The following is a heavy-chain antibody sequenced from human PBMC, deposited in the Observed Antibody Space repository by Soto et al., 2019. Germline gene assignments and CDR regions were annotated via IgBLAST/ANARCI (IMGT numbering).Heavy chain of an antibody. CDR3: ARDSRMGATIY. CDR2: IIPILGIA. J-gene: IGHJ4*02. CDR1: GGTFSSYT. D-gene: IGHD1-26*01. V-gene: IGHV1-69*04. Sequence: EASVKVSCKASGGTFSSYTISWVRQAPGQGLEWMGRIIPILGIANYAQKFQGRVTITADKSTSTAYMELSSLRSEDTAVYYCARDSRMGATIYWGQGTLVTVSS.